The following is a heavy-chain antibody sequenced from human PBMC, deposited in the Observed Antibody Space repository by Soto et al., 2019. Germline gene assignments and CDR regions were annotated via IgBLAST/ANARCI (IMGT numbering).Heavy chain of an antibody. CDR3: ASYPGSGSYRLDY. CDR2: IIPIFGTA. Sequence: SVKVSCKASGGTFSSYAISWVRQAPGQGLEWMGGIIPIFGTANYAQKFQGRVTITADESTSTAYMELSSLRSEDTAVYYCASYPGSGSYRLDYWGQGTLVTVSS. CDR1: GGTFSSYA. V-gene: IGHV1-69*13. J-gene: IGHJ4*02. D-gene: IGHD3-10*01.